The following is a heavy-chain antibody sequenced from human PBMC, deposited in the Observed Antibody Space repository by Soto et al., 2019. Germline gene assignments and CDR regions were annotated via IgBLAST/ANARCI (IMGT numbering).Heavy chain of an antibody. CDR3: ARGGVYAPFDY. CDR1: GGSFSGYY. D-gene: IGHD2-8*01. Sequence: SETLSLTCAVYGGSFSGYYWSWIRQPPGKGLEWIGEINHSGSTNYNPSLKSRVTISVDTSKNQFSLKLSSVTAADTAVYYCARGGVYAPFDYWGQGTLVTVSS. V-gene: IGHV4-34*01. J-gene: IGHJ4*02. CDR2: INHSGST.